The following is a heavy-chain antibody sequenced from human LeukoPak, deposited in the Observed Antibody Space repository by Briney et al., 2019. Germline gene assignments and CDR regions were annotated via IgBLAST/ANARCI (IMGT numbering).Heavy chain of an antibody. Sequence: GGSLRLSSAASGFTFSSYSMNWVRQAPGKGLEWVSSISRSSNYIYYADSVKGRFTISGDNAKNSLYLQMNSLRAEDTAVYYCARDPSRQSRTFDYWGQGTLVTVSS. CDR1: GFTFSSYS. CDR3: ARDPSRQSRTFDY. J-gene: IGHJ4*02. CDR2: ISRSSNYI. V-gene: IGHV3-21*01. D-gene: IGHD1-7*01.